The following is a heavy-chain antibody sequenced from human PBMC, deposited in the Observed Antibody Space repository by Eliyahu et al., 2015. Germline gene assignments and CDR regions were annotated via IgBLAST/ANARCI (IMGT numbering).Heavy chain of an antibody. J-gene: IGHJ5*02. V-gene: IGHV4-39*01. Sequence: QLQLQESGPGLVKPSETLSLTCTVSGGXISSSSYYWGWIRQPPGKGLQWIGRVYYIGSAYYNPSLKSRVTISVDTSKNQFSLKLSSVTAADTAVYYCARGRLLDPWGQGTLVTVSS. D-gene: IGHD2/OR15-2a*01. CDR1: GGXISSSSYY. CDR2: VYYIGSA. CDR3: ARGRLLDP.